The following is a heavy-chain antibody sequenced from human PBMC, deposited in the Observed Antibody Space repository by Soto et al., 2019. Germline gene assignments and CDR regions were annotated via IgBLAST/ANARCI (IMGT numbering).Heavy chain of an antibody. D-gene: IGHD1-1*01. J-gene: IGHJ6*02. CDR2: ISGRGGSI. V-gene: IGHV3-23*01. CDR3: VKGYWKGDV. CDR1: GFTFSTYA. Sequence: EVQLLESGGGLVQPGGSLSLSCAASGFTFSTYAMNWVRQAPGNGLEWVSAISGRGGSIHYADSVKGRFTISRDNSKNTLYLQMNSLRDEDTAVYHCVKGYWKGDVWGQGTTVTVSS.